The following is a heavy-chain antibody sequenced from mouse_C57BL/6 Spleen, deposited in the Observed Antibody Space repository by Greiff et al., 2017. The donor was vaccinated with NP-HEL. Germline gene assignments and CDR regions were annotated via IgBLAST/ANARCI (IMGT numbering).Heavy chain of an antibody. J-gene: IGHJ4*01. CDR1: GFTFSDYY. V-gene: IGHV5-16*01. D-gene: IGHD1-1*01. Sequence: EVMLVESEGGLVQPGSSMKLSCTASGFTFSDYYMAWVRQVPEKGLEWVANINYDGSSTYYLDSLKSRFIISRDNAKNILYLQMSSLKSEDTATYYCARDQVYYGSFYAMDYWGQGTSVTVSS. CDR2: INYDGSST. CDR3: ARDQVYYGSFYAMDY.